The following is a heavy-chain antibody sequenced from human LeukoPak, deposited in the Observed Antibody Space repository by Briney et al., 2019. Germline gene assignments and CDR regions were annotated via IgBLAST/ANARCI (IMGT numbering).Heavy chain of an antibody. D-gene: IGHD2-2*02. J-gene: IGHJ5*02. CDR3: ARRYCSSTSCYKGNWFDP. CDR1: GYTFTSYD. Sequence: ASVKVSCKASGYTFTSYDINWVRQAAGQGLEWMGWMNPNSGNTGYAQKFQGRVTMTRDTSISTAYMELSRLRSDDTAVYYCARRYCSSTSCYKGNWFDPWGQGTLVTVSS. V-gene: IGHV1-8*01. CDR2: MNPNSGNT.